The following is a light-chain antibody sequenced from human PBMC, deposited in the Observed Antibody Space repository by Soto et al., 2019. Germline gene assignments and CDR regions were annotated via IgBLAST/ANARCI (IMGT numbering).Light chain of an antibody. Sequence: QSVLPQPSSVSGSPGQSITISCTGTSSDVGSYNLVSWYQQHPGKAPKLMIYEVSKRPSGVSNRFSGSKSGNTASLTISGLQAEDEADYYCCSYAGSSGYVFGTGTKVTVL. CDR2: EVS. J-gene: IGLJ1*01. V-gene: IGLV2-23*02. CDR3: CSYAGSSGYV. CDR1: SSDVGSYNL.